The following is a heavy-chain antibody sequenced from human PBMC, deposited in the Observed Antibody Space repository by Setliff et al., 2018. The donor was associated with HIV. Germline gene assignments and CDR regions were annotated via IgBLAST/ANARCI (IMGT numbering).Heavy chain of an antibody. J-gene: IGHJ3*02. CDR3: ARDRGYYYDTSGYYYGGNAFDI. Sequence: PGGSLKLSCVASGFSFSSYFMHWVRQAPGKGLEWVAVISYDGSTKYCTDGRFTISRDSSKSTLYLQMNSLRVEDTAVYYCARDRGYYYDTSGYYYGGNAFDIWGQGTMVTV. CDR2: ISYDGSTK. D-gene: IGHD3-22*01. V-gene: IGHV3-30*04. CDR1: GFSFSSYF.